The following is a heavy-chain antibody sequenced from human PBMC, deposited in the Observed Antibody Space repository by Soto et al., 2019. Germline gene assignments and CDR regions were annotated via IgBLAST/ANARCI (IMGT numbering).Heavy chain of an antibody. J-gene: IGHJ3*02. D-gene: IGHD3-22*01. V-gene: IGHV1-69*13. Sequence: SVKVSCKASGGTFSSYAISWVRQAPGQGLEWMGGIIPIFGTSNYAQKFQGRVTMTADASTSTAYMELSSLRSEDTAVYYCATWGPMYYYDSSATGRAFDIWGQGTMVTVS. CDR2: IIPIFGTS. CDR1: GGTFSSYA. CDR3: ATWGPMYYYDSSATGRAFDI.